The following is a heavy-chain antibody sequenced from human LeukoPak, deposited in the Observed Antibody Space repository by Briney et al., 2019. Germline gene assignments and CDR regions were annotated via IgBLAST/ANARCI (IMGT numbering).Heavy chain of an antibody. CDR2: IVVGSGNT. Sequence: SVKVSCKASGFTFTSSAVQWVRQARGQRLEWIGWIVVGSGNTNYAQKFQERVTITRDMSTSTAYMELSSLRSEDTAVYYCARDESATGPYYYGMDVWGQGTTVTVSS. CDR1: GFTFTSSA. CDR3: ARDESATGPYYYGMDV. D-gene: IGHD6-13*01. V-gene: IGHV1-58*01. J-gene: IGHJ6*02.